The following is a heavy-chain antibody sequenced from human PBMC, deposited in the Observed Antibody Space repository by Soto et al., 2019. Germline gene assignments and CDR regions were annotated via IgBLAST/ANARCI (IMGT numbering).Heavy chain of an antibody. CDR1: GFTFSSYG. CDR2: ISYDGSNK. D-gene: IGHD2-15*01. V-gene: IGHV3-30*18. J-gene: IGHJ6*02. Sequence: GGSLRLSCAASGFTFSSYGMHWVRQAPGKGLEWVAVISYDGSNKYYADSVKGRFTISRDNSKNTLYLQMNSLRAEDTAVYYCAKDIYCSGGSCPSGVWNYYGMDVWGQGTTVTVSS. CDR3: AKDIYCSGGSCPSGVWNYYGMDV.